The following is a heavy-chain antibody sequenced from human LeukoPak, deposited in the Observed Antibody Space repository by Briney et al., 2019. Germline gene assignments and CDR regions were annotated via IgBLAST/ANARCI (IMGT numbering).Heavy chain of an antibody. J-gene: IGHJ5*02. CDR1: GFTFSSYA. CDR2: ISYDGSIK. CDR3: ARDHVVGATIWFDP. V-gene: IGHV3-30-3*01. Sequence: PGRSLRLSCAASGFTFSSYAMHWVRQAPGKGLEWVAVISYDGSIKYYADSVKGRFTISRDNSKNTLYLQMNSLRAEDTAVYYCARDHVVGATIWFDPWGQGTLVTVSS. D-gene: IGHD1-26*01.